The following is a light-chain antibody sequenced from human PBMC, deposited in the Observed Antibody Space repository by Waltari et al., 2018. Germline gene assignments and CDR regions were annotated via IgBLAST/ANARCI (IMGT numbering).Light chain of an antibody. CDR2: GTS. Sequence: EVVLTQSPGTLSLSPGERATLSCRASQSVNSRHLAWYQQKPGQAPRLLIYGTSIRATGIPDRFSGSGSGTDFTLTISRLDPEDFAVYYCQQYGTSLWTFGPGTKVEIK. V-gene: IGKV3-20*01. CDR3: QQYGTSLWT. CDR1: QSVNSRH. J-gene: IGKJ1*01.